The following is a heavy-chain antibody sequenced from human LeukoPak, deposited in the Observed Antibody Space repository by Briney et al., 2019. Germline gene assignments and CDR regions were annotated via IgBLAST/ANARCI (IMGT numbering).Heavy chain of an antibody. V-gene: IGHV1-69*02. CDR2: IIPILGIA. Sequence: GASVKVSCKASGGTFSSNTISWVRQAPGQGLEWMGRIIPILGIANYAQKFQGRVTITADKSTSTAYMELSSLRSEDTAVYYCARGGYGYPFDYWGQGTLVTVSS. J-gene: IGHJ4*02. CDR1: GGTFSSNT. D-gene: IGHD5-18*01. CDR3: ARGGYGYPFDY.